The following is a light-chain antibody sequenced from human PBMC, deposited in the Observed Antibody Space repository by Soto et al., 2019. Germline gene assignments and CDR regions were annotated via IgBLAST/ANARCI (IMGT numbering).Light chain of an antibody. Sequence: EFVLTQSPATLSLSPGERATLSCRASQTVITYLAWYQQKPGQAPRRLIFDATTRVTGIPARFSGSGSGTDFTLTLGSLDPEDFEVYYCQQRVTFGGGTQVEIK. CDR3: QQRVT. CDR2: DAT. V-gene: IGKV3-11*01. CDR1: QTVITY. J-gene: IGKJ4*01.